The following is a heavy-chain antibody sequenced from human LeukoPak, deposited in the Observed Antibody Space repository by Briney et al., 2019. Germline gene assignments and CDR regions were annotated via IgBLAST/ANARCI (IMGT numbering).Heavy chain of an antibody. CDR1: GYTLTELS. CDR3: ATDSQGRPPYFDY. Sequence: ASVKVSCKVSGYTLTELSMHWVRQAPGKGLEWMGGFDPEDGETIYAQKFQGRVTMTEDTSTDTAYMEPSSLRSEDTAVCYCATDSQGRPPYFDYWGQGTLVTVSS. CDR2: FDPEDGET. D-gene: IGHD6-6*01. J-gene: IGHJ4*02. V-gene: IGHV1-24*01.